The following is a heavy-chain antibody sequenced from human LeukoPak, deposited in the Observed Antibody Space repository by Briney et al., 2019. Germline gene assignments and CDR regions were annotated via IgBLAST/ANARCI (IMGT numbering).Heavy chain of an antibody. CDR1: GGSISSYY. CDR3: ARDLVTVTKGFDI. CDR2: IYTSGST. V-gene: IGHV4-4*07. D-gene: IGHD4-17*01. J-gene: IGHJ3*02. Sequence: SETLSLTCTVSGGSISSYYWSWIRQPAGKGLEWIGRIYTSGSTNYNPSLKSRVTMSIDTSKNQFSLKLTSVTAADTAVYYCARDLVTVTKGFDIWGQGTMVSVSS.